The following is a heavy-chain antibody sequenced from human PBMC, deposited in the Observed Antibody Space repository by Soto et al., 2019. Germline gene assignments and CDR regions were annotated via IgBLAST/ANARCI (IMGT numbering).Heavy chain of an antibody. CDR2: ITTSSSPT. V-gene: IGHV3-48*04. J-gene: IGHJ6*02. D-gene: IGHD6-13*01. CDR1: GFTFSDYS. CDR3: ARDSSWYYGMDV. Sequence: GGSLRLSCAASGFTFSDYSMNWVRQAPGKGLEWVSYITTSSSPTYYADSVKGRFTISRDNAKNSLYLQMNSLRAEDTAVYYCARDSSWYYGMDVWGQGTTVTVSS.